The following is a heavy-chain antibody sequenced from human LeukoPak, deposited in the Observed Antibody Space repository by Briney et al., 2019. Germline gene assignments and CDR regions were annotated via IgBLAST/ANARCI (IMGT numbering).Heavy chain of an antibody. CDR3: ARIPDTSGYFYYFDY. Sequence: PSETLSLTCSVFGDSIRTYYWSWIRQPPGKGLEWIGYIPYRGGTNYNPALKSRVTISLDTSKNQFSLNLSSVTAADTAVYYCARIPDTSGYFYYFDYWGQGTLVTVSS. J-gene: IGHJ4*02. CDR1: GDSIRTYY. D-gene: IGHD3-22*01. V-gene: IGHV4-59*01. CDR2: IPYRGGT.